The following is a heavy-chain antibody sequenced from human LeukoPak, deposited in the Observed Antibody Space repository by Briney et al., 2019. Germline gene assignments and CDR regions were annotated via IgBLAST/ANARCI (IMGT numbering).Heavy chain of an antibody. CDR2: IGTAGDT. CDR1: GFTFSSYA. J-gene: IGHJ4*02. CDR3: ARGGSQMEVDY. D-gene: IGHD5-24*01. Sequence: PGGSLRLSCAASGFTFSSYAMSWVRQAPGKGLEWVSAIGTAGDTYYPGSVKGRFTISRENAKNSLYLQMNSLRAGDTAVYYCARGGSQMEVDYWGQGTLVTVSS. V-gene: IGHV3-13*01.